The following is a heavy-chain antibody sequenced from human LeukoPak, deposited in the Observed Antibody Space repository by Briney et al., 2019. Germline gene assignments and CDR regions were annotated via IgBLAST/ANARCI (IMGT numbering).Heavy chain of an antibody. Sequence: SGTLSLTCAVSGSSISGSNWWSWVRQPPGKGLEWIGEIYHSGSTNYNPSLKSRVTISVDKSKNQFSLKLRSVTAADTAVYYCATEGDSRGWYGARDYYGMDVWGQGTTVTVSS. J-gene: IGHJ6*02. V-gene: IGHV4-4*02. CDR2: IYHSGST. CDR3: ATEGDSRGWYGARDYYGMDV. D-gene: IGHD6-19*01. CDR1: GSSISGSNW.